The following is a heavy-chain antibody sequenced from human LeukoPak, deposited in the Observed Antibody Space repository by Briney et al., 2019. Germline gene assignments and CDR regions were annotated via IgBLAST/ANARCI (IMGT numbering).Heavy chain of an antibody. CDR3: ARRGGSGLVGYYYYYGMDV. V-gene: IGHV1-18*01. CDR1: GYTFTSYG. Sequence: GASVKVSCKASGYTFTSYGISWVRQAPGQGLEWMGWISAYNGNPNYAQKLQGRVTMTTDTSTSTAYMELRSLRSDDTAVYYCARRGGSGLVGYYYYYGMDVWGQGTTVTVSS. J-gene: IGHJ6*02. D-gene: IGHD2-15*01. CDR2: ISAYNGNP.